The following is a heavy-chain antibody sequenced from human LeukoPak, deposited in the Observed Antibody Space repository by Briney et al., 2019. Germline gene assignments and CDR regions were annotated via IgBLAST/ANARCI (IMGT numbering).Heavy chain of an antibody. J-gene: IGHJ4*02. V-gene: IGHV4-59*01. D-gene: IGHD3-3*01. CDR3: AKGGVPGGFYGSFDY. CDR2: IYYSGST. CDR1: GGSISTYY. Sequence: SETLSLTCTVSGGSISTYYWSWMRQPPGRGLEWIGYIYYSGSTNHNPSLQSRVTISVDTSKNQFSLKLNSVTAADTAVYYCAKGGVPGGFYGSFDYWGQGTLVSVSS.